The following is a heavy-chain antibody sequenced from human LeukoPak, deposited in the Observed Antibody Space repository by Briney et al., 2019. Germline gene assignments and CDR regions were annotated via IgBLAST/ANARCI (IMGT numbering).Heavy chain of an antibody. J-gene: IGHJ3*02. CDR3: ARVGVAGRRAFDI. CDR1: GGTFSSYV. D-gene: IGHD6-19*01. Sequence: SVKVSCKASGGTFSSYVINWVRQAPGQGLEWMGGIIPIFGTANYAQKFQGRVTITADKSTSTAYMELSSLRSEDTAVYYCARVGVAGRRAFDIWGQGTMVTVSS. V-gene: IGHV1-69*06. CDR2: IIPIFGTA.